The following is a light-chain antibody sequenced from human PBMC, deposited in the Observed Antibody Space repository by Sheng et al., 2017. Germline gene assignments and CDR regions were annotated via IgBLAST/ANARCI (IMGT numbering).Light chain of an antibody. V-gene: IGKV3-15*01. J-gene: IGKJ5*01. Sequence: EIVMTQSPATLSVSPGERATLSCRASQSVSSNLAWYQQKPGQAPRLLIYGASTRATGIPARFSGSGSGTVFTLTISSLEAEDFAVYYCQQHGGSSITFGQGTRLEIK. CDR1: QSVSSN. CDR2: GAS. CDR3: QQHGGSSIT.